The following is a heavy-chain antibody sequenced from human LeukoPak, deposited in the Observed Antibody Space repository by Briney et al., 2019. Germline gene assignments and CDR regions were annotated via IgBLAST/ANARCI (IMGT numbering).Heavy chain of an antibody. D-gene: IGHD5-18*01. CDR2: INPSGGST. CDR3: AREYVDTAMVTAYYFEC. CDR1: GYTFTSYY. Sequence: ASVKVSCKASGYTFTSYYMHWVRQAPGHGLEWMGIINPSGGSTSYAQKFQGRVTMTRDMSTSTVYMELSSLRSEDTAVYYCAREYVDTAMVTAYYFECWGQGTLVTVAS. J-gene: IGHJ4*02. V-gene: IGHV1-46*01.